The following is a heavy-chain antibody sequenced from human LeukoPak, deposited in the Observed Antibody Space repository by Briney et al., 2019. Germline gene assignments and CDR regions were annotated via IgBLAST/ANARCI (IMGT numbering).Heavy chain of an antibody. V-gene: IGHV3-23*01. Sequence: QPGGSLRLSCAASGFTFSGYATTWVRQAPGKGLEWVSGITTSGGSTYYADSVKGRFTISRDNSKNTLYLQMNSLRAEDTAVYYCAKGYFYFDDWGQGTLVTVSS. D-gene: IGHD1-14*01. CDR3: AKGYFYFDD. CDR2: ITTSGGST. J-gene: IGHJ4*02. CDR1: GFTFSGYA.